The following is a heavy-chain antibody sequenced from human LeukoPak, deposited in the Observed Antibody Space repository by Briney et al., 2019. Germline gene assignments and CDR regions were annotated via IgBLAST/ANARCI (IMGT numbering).Heavy chain of an antibody. V-gene: IGHV3-23*01. Sequence: GGSLRLSCAASGFTFSSYAMSWVRQAPGKGLEGVSAISGSGGSTYYADSVKGRFTISRDNSKNTLYLQMNSLRAEDTAVYYCAKVYWNYRGFDYWGQGTLVTVSS. CDR3: AKVYWNYRGFDY. CDR2: ISGSGGST. CDR1: GFTFSSYA. J-gene: IGHJ4*02. D-gene: IGHD1-7*01.